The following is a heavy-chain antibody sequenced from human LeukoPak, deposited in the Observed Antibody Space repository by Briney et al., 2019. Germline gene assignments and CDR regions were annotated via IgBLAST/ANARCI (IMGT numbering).Heavy chain of an antibody. CDR2: IYYSGST. D-gene: IGHD3-16*01. CDR1: GGSISSGDYY. V-gene: IGHV4-30-4*01. Sequence: PSQTLSLTCTVSGGSISSGDYYWSWIRQPPGKGLEWIGYIYYSGSTYYNPSLKSRVTISIDTSKNQFSLKLSSVTAADTAVYYCARGLIPSTSSAFDIWGQGTMVTVSS. CDR3: ARGLIPSTSSAFDI. J-gene: IGHJ3*02.